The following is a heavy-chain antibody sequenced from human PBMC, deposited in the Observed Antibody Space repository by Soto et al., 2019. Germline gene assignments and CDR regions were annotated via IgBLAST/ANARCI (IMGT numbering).Heavy chain of an antibody. D-gene: IGHD3-10*01. J-gene: IGHJ4*02. CDR3: ANSDRGGSGNSNF. Sequence: EVQLLESGGGLVQPGGSLRLSCAASGFAFNTYATDWVRQAPGKGLEWVSSISGSGDRTYYADSVKGRFTISRDNSENTLYLEMNSLRAEDTAVYYCANSDRGGSGNSNFWGQGTLVTVSS. CDR1: GFAFNTYA. V-gene: IGHV3-23*01. CDR2: ISGSGDRT.